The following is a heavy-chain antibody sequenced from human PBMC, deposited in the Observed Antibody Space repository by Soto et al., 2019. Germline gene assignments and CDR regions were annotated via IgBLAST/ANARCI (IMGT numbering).Heavy chain of an antibody. V-gene: IGHV1-18*04. D-gene: IGHD3-22*01. CDR1: GYTFTNYG. Sequence: QVQLVESGAEVKKPGASVKVSCKASGYTFTNYGISWVRQAPGQGLEWMGWISGHNGNTKYAQKFQGRVTMTTDTPTNTAYMDLRSLRSDDTAVYYCARDREYYYDSSGNYYYHYGMDVWGQGTTVTVS. J-gene: IGHJ6*02. CDR3: ARDREYYYDSSGNYYYHYGMDV. CDR2: ISGHNGNT.